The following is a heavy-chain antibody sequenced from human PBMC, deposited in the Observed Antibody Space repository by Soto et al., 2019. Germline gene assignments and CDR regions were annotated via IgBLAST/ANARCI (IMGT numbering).Heavy chain of an antibody. CDR3: ARDDYGDYSRGAFDI. V-gene: IGHV1-18*01. J-gene: IGHJ3*02. CDR2: ISAYNGNT. CDR1: GYTFTSYG. Sequence: QVQLVQSGAEVKKRGASVKVSCEASGYTFTSYGISWVRQDPGQGLEWMGWISAYNGNTNYAQKLQGRVTMTTDTSTSTAYMELRSRRSDDTAVYYCARDDYGDYSRGAFDIWGQGTMVTVSS. D-gene: IGHD4-17*01.